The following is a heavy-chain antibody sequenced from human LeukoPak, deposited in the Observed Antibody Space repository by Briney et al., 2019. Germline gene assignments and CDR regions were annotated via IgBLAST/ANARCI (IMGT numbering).Heavy chain of an antibody. J-gene: IGHJ4*02. CDR2: ISWNSGTI. CDR1: GFIFNNYA. CDR3: AKDNRRHYTSGPNPDSLH. V-gene: IGHV3-9*01. Sequence: GGSLRLSCAGSGFIFNNYAMHWVRQPPGKGLEWVSGISWNSGTIDYADSVRGRFTISRDNAKNSLCLQMDSLRVEDTAFYYCAKDNRRHYTSGPNPDSLHWGQGALVTVSS. D-gene: IGHD6-19*01.